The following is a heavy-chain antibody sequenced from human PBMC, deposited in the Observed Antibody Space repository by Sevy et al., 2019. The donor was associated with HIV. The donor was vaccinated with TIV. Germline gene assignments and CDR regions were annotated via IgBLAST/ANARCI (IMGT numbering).Heavy chain of an antibody. CDR2: ISTSGDTI. D-gene: IGHD3-10*01. CDR1: GFTFSDYH. CDR3: APGSLS. J-gene: IGHJ5*02. V-gene: IGHV3-48*03. Sequence: GGSLRLSCAASGFTFSDYHMNWVRQAPGKGLEWVSYISTSGDTINYADSVEGRFTISRDNAKNSLYLQMSSLRVEDTAIYYCAPGSLSWGQGTLVTVSS.